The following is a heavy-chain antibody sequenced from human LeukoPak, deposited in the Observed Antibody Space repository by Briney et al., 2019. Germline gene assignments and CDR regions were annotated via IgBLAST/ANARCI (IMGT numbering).Heavy chain of an antibody. J-gene: IGHJ4*02. Sequence: SGTLSLTCAVSGGSISSSNWWSWVRQPPGKGLEWIGEIYHSGSTNYNPSLKSRVTISVDTSKNQFSLKLSSVTAADTAVYYCARGSDPHVVVICLFDYWGQGTLVTVSS. V-gene: IGHV4-4*02. D-gene: IGHD3-22*01. CDR2: IYHSGST. CDR1: GGSISSSNW. CDR3: ARGSDPHVVVICLFDY.